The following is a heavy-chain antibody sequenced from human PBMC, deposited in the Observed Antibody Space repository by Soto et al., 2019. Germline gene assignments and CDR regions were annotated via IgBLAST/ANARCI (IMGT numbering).Heavy chain of an antibody. Sequence: QVQLVQSGAEVRKPGSSVKVSCTASGDTFNFYTISWVRQAPGQGLEWMGRVIPMLRMSNYAQKFQGSVTISADKSTSTAYMALSSLRSDDTAVYYCATNYGSGSTHFDYWGQGTLVTVSS. J-gene: IGHJ4*02. V-gene: IGHV1-69*02. CDR2: VIPMLRMS. CDR3: ATNYGSGSTHFDY. CDR1: GDTFNFYT. D-gene: IGHD3-10*01.